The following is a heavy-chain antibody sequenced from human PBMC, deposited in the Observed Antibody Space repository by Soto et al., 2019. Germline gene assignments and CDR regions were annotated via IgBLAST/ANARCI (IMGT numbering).Heavy chain of an antibody. J-gene: IGHJ4*02. CDR1: GFTFDDYA. D-gene: IGHD6-13*01. CDR2: ISWNSGSI. Sequence: EVQLVESGGGWVQPGRSLRLSCAASGFTFDDYAMHWVRQAPGKRLEWVSGISWNSGSIGYADSVKGRLTISRDNAKNSLYLQMNSLRAEDTALYYCANAQRGSRSWNNFDYWGQGPLVTVSS. CDR3: ANAQRGSRSWNNFDY. V-gene: IGHV3-9*01.